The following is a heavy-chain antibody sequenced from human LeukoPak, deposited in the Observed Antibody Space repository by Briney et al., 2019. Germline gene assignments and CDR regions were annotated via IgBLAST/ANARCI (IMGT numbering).Heavy chain of an antibody. CDR1: GFSISSGYY. J-gene: IGHJ5*02. D-gene: IGHD2-15*01. Sequence: MPSETLSLTCTVSGFSISSGYYWGWIRQPPGKGLEWIGSIYHSGKTYYNPSLKSRVTISVDTSKNQFSLKLSSVTAADTAVYYCTRDLCFGGSCYMGAWGQGTLVTVSS. V-gene: IGHV4-38-2*02. CDR2: IYHSGKT. CDR3: TRDLCFGGSCYMGA.